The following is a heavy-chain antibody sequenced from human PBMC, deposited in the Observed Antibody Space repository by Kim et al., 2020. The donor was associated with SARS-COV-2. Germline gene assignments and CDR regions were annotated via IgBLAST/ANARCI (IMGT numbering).Heavy chain of an antibody. D-gene: IGHD3-16*01. V-gene: IGHV3-23*01. CDR3: LRADIIWY. CDR1: GFSVGTYA. CDR2: INGSGGGGGI. Sequence: GGSLRLSCKGSGFSVGTYAMTWVRQAAGKGLEWVSTINGSGGGGGIFYADSVKGRFTISRDTSRDTVYLQMNSLRVEDAATYFGLRADIIWY. J-gene: IGHJ2*01.